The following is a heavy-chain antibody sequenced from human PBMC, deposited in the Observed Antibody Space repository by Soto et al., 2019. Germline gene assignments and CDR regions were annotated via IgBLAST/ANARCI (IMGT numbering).Heavy chain of an antibody. D-gene: IGHD3-10*01. V-gene: IGHV3-33*01. Sequence: QVQLVESGGGVVQPGRSLRLSCAASGFTFSSYGMHWVRQAPGKGLEWVAVIWYDGSNKYYADSVKGRFTISRDNSKNTLYLQMNRLRAEDTAVYYCAREGGYYGSGSYYNSQDYYYGMDVWGQGTTVTVSS. CDR1: GFTFSSYG. J-gene: IGHJ6*02. CDR2: IWYDGSNK. CDR3: AREGGYYGSGSYYNSQDYYYGMDV.